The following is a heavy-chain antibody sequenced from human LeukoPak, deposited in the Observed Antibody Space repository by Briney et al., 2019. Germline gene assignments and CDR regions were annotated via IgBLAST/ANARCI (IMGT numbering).Heavy chain of an antibody. CDR1: GFSLSTSGMC. Sequence: SGPALVKPTQTLTLTCTFSGFSLSTSGMCVSWIRQPPGKALEWLALIDWDDDKYYSTSLKTRLTISKGTSKNQVVLTMTNMDPVDTATYYCARTNPNYDILTGYYGDFDYWGQGTLVTVSS. J-gene: IGHJ4*02. CDR2: IDWDDDK. CDR3: ARTNPNYDILTGYYGDFDY. D-gene: IGHD3-9*01. V-gene: IGHV2-70*01.